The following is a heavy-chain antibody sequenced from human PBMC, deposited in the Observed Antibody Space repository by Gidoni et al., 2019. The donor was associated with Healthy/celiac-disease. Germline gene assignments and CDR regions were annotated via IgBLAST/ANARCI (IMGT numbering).Heavy chain of an antibody. CDR2: ISYDGSNK. CDR3: AKSCGGDCSAFDY. J-gene: IGHJ4*02. D-gene: IGHD2-21*02. V-gene: IGHV3-30*18. Sequence: QVQLVESGGGVVQPGRSLRLSCAAPGFTLSSYGMHWVRQAPGKGLEWVAVISYDGSNKYYADSVKGRFTIARDNSKNTLYLQMNSLRAEDTAVYYCAKSCGGDCSAFDYWGQGTLVTVSS. CDR1: GFTLSSYG.